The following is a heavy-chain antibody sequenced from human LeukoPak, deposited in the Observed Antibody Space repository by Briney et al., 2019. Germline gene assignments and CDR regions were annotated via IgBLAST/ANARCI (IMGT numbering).Heavy chain of an antibody. CDR2: ISSSGSTI. Sequence: GGSLRLSCAASGFTFSSYEMNWVRQAPGKGLEWVSYISSSGSTIYYADSVKGRFTISRDNAKNSLYLQMNSLRAEDTAVYYCARDVGSGSYYKTDAFDIWGQGTMVTVSS. D-gene: IGHD3-10*01. J-gene: IGHJ3*02. CDR1: GFTFSSYE. CDR3: ARDVGSGSYYKTDAFDI. V-gene: IGHV3-48*03.